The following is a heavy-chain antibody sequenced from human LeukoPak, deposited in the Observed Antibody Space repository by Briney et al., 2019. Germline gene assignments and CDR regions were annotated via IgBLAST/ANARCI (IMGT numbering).Heavy chain of an antibody. CDR3: AKVRMSTMIACDAFDV. CDR2: IRGSSSST. D-gene: IGHD3-22*01. J-gene: IGHJ3*01. CDR1: GFTFGTYA. Sequence: GGSLRLSCAASGFTFGTYAMSWVRQAPGKGLEWVSSIRGSSSSTTHADSVKDRFTISRDNSNNTLYLQMNSLRAEDRAVYYCAKVRMSTMIACDAFDVWGQGTMVTVSS. V-gene: IGHV3-23*01.